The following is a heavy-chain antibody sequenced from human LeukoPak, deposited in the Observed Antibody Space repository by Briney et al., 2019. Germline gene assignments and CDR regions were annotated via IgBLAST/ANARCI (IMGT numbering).Heavy chain of an antibody. CDR2: IYSGGST. J-gene: IGHJ4*02. CDR1: GFTVSSNY. D-gene: IGHD3-22*01. V-gene: IGHV3-53*01. CDR3: ARSRHSYDSSGFPHY. Sequence: GGSLRLSCAASGFTVSSNYMSWVRQAPGKGLEWVSVIYSGGSTYYADSVKGRFTISRDNAKNSLYLQMNSLRAEDTALYYCARSRHSYDSSGFPHYWGQGTLVTVSS.